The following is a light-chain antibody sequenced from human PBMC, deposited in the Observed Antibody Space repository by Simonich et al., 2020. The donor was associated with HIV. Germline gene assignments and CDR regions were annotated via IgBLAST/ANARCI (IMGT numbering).Light chain of an antibody. CDR1: QSVLYISNNKNH. Sequence: DIVMTQSPDSLAVSLGERATINCKSSQSVLYISNNKNHLAWYQQKPRQPPKLLIYWASTRESGVPDRFSGSGSGTDFTLTISSLQAEDVAVYYCQQYYNTPQTFGQGTKVEIK. J-gene: IGKJ1*01. CDR3: QQYYNTPQT. V-gene: IGKV4-1*01. CDR2: WAS.